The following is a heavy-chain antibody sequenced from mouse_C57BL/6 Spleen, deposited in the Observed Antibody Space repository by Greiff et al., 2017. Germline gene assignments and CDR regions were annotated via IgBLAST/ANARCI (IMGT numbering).Heavy chain of an antibody. CDR1: GFNIKDYY. V-gene: IGHV14-4*01. D-gene: IGHD1-1*01. CDR2: IDPENGDT. CDR3: TYYYGSSYRFAY. J-gene: IGHJ3*01. Sequence: VQLQQSGAELVRPGASVKLSCTASGFNIKDYYMHWVKQRPEQGLEWIGWIDPENGDTEYASKFQGKATITADTSSNTAYLQLSSLTSEDTAVYYCTYYYGSSYRFAYWGQGTLVTVSA.